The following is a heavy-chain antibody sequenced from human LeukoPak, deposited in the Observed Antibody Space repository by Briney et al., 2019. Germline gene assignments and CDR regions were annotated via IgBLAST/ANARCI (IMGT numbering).Heavy chain of an antibody. CDR1: GGSISSYY. J-gene: IGHJ6*02. CDR3: ARVGIVDRFAADV. Sequence: SETLSLTCTVSGGSISSYYWSWIRQPPGKGLEWIGYIYYSGSTNYNPSLKSRVTISVDTSKNQFSLKLSSATAADTAVYYCARVGIVDRFAADVWGQGTTVTVSS. D-gene: IGHD2-15*01. V-gene: IGHV4-59*01. CDR2: IYYSGST.